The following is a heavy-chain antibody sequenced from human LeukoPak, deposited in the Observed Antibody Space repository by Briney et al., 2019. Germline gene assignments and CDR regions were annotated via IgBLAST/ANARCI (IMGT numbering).Heavy chain of an antibody. J-gene: IGHJ3*02. CDR2: IVVGSGNT. Sequence: SVKVSCKASGFTFTSSAMQWVRQARGQRLEWIGWIVVGSGNTNYAQKFQERVTITRDMSTSTAYMELSSLRAEDTAVYYCARDQWLITMIVVDSHHDAFDIWGQGTMVTVSS. CDR1: GFTFTSSA. CDR3: ARDQWLITMIVVDSHHDAFDI. V-gene: IGHV1-58*02. D-gene: IGHD3-22*01.